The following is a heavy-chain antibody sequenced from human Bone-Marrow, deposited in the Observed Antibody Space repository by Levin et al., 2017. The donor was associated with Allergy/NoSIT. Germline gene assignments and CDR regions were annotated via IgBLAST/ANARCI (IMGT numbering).Heavy chain of an antibody. CDR3: AKVSGSGYYSGAFDI. CDR2: ISWNSGTI. V-gene: IGHV3-9*01. J-gene: IGHJ3*02. Sequence: GGSLRLSCAPSGFTFDDYAIHWVRQAPGKGLEWVSGISWNSGTIAYADSVKGRFTISRDNAKKSLYLQINSLRPEDTALYYCAKVSGSGYYSGAFDIWGQGTMVTVSS. CDR1: GFTFDDYA. D-gene: IGHD5-12*01.